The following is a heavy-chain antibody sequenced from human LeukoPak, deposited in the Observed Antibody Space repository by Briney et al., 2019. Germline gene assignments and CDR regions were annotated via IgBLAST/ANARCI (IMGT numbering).Heavy chain of an antibody. CDR1: GFTVSSNY. Sequence: GGSLSLSCAASGFTVSSNYMSWLRQAPGKGLEWVSVIYSGGSTYDADSVKGRFTISRDNSKNALYLQMSSLRAEDTAVYYCARDDYYDSSGPMDVWGKGTTVTVSS. CDR2: IYSGGST. CDR3: ARDDYYDSSGPMDV. D-gene: IGHD3-22*01. V-gene: IGHV3-53*01. J-gene: IGHJ6*03.